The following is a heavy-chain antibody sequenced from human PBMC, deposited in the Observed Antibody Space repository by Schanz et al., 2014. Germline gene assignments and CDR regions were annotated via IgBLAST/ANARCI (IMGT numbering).Heavy chain of an antibody. Sequence: EVQLVESGGGLVQPGRSLRLSCAASGFTFDDCAMHWVRQAPGKGLEWVSGISWNSGSIGYADSVKGRFTISRDDAKNSLYLQMNSLRAEDTALYYCAKDRQNRVNRVGYYYGMDVWGQGTTVTVSS. CDR2: ISWNSGSI. J-gene: IGHJ6*02. V-gene: IGHV3-9*01. D-gene: IGHD3-16*01. CDR3: AKDRQNRVNRVGYYYGMDV. CDR1: GFTFDDCA.